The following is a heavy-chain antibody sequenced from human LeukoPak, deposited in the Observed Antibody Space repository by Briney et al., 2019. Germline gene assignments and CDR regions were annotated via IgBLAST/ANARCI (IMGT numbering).Heavy chain of an antibody. V-gene: IGHV1-24*01. CDR3: ATGRYSSSWYGY. CDR2: FDPEDGET. D-gene: IGHD6-13*01. Sequence: ASVKVSCKASGYTFTGYYMHWVRQAPGKGLEWMGGFDPEDGETIYAQKFQGRVTMTEDTSTDTAYMELSSLRSEDTAVYYCATGRYSSSWYGYWGQGTLVTVSS. CDR1: GYTFTGYY. J-gene: IGHJ4*02.